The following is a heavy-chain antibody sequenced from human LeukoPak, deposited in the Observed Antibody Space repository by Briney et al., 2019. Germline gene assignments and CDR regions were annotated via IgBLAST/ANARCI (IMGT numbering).Heavy chain of an antibody. V-gene: IGHV1-69*13. CDR3: ARDDCSGGSCYPRDGNWFDP. D-gene: IGHD2-15*01. Sequence: SVKVSCKTSGYTFTGYYMHWVRQAPGQGLEWMGGIIPIFGTANYAQKFQGRVTITADESTSTAYMELSSLRSEDTAVYYCARDDCSGGSCYPRDGNWFDPWGQGTLVTVSS. CDR1: GYTFTGYY. CDR2: IIPIFGTA. J-gene: IGHJ5*02.